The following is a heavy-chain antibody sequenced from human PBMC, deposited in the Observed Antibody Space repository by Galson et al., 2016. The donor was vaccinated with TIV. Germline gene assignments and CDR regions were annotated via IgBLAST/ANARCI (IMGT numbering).Heavy chain of an antibody. Sequence: QSGAEVKKPGESLKISCKGSGYSFPNYWIGWERQMPGKGLEWMGVIFPDDSDTRYSPSFQGQVTISADKSINTAYLQWSSLKASDTAMYYCARADYDNSGFWGQGTLVTVSS. V-gene: IGHV5-51*01. D-gene: IGHD3-22*01. J-gene: IGHJ4*02. CDR3: ARADYDNSGF. CDR1: GYSFPNYW. CDR2: IFPDDSDT.